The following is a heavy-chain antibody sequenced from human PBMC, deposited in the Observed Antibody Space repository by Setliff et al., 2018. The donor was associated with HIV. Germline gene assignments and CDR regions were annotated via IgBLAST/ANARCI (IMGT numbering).Heavy chain of an antibody. CDR2: IYNDGST. CDR3: ARNYSPSGYSSAVDY. J-gene: IGHJ4*02. D-gene: IGHD5-12*01. V-gene: IGHV4-39*01. Sequence: SETLSLTCTVSGGSISSSSHYWGWIRQPPGKGLEWIGSIYNDGSTYYNPSLKSRVTISVDTSKNQFSLKLKSVTAADTAVYFCARNYSPSGYSSAVDYWGQGTLVTVSS. CDR1: GGSISSSSHY.